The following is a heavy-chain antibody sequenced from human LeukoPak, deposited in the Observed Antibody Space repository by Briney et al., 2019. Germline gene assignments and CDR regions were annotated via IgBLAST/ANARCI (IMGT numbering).Heavy chain of an antibody. D-gene: IGHD3-10*01. CDR1: GYTFSGTGWY. J-gene: IGHJ4*02. CDR2: IYPYTGAT. CDR3: ARDGPAQMVDFDY. V-gene: IGHV1-2*02. Sequence: ASVKVSCKASGYTFSGTGWYLYWLRQAPGQGLECMGWIYPYTGATHYAQKFQGRVAMTRDTSISAAYMELSRLRPDDTAVYYCARDGPAQMVDFDYWGQGTLVTVSS.